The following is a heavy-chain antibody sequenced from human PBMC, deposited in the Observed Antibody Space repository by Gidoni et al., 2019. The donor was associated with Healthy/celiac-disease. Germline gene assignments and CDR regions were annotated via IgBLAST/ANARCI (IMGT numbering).Heavy chain of an antibody. J-gene: IGHJ4*02. V-gene: IGHV1-69*02. Sequence: QVQLVQSGAEVKKPGSSVKVSCKASGGTFSSYTISWVRQAPGQGLEWMGRIIPILGIANYAQKFQGRVTITADKSTSTAYMELSSLRSEDTAVYYCARGMVGDGYVSFDYWGQGTLVTVSS. CDR1: GGTFSSYT. CDR2: IIPILGIA. D-gene: IGHD5-12*01. CDR3: ARGMVGDGYVSFDY.